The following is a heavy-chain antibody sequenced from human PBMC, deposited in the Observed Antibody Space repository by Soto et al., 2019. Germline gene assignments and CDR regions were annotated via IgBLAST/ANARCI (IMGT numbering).Heavy chain of an antibody. V-gene: IGHV4-31*03. CDR1: GGSISSGGYY. CDR2: TYSSGST. Sequence: QVQLQESGPGLVKPSQTLSLTCTVSGGSISSGGYYWIWIRQHPGKGLEWIGYTYSSGSTSYNPARKTRVTISVDTSKNQFSLKLTSVTSADTAAYYCARSVFPWGQGTLVTVSS. CDR3: ARSVFP. J-gene: IGHJ5*02.